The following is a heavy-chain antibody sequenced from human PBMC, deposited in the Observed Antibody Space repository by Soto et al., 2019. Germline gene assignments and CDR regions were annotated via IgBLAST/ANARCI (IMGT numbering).Heavy chain of an antibody. D-gene: IGHD1-26*01. CDR2: IIPLFGAT. J-gene: IGHJ5*02. V-gene: IGHV1-69*06. CDR1: GGTFSSHA. Sequence: QVQLLQSGAEVKKPGSSMNVSCKTLGGTFSSHAVNWLRQAPGHRFEWIGGIIPLFGATNFAQKFQGRVTFTADKSTSTVYMALSSLRLEDTALYYCARVAQVGSGWFDPWGQGTLVTVSS. CDR3: ARVAQVGSGWFDP.